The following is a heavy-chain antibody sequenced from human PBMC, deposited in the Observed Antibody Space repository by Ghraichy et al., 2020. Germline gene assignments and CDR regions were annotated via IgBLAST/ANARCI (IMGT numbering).Heavy chain of an antibody. J-gene: IGHJ5*02. V-gene: IGHV4-38-2*02. Sequence: SQTLSLTCTVSGYSISNGYYWGWIRQPPGRGLEWIGTVYHSGNPYHNLSLKSRVTMSVDTSINQFSLKLSSVTAAATAVYYCARCSGEPYYFDSRNWFDPWGPGTLVTVSS. CDR1: GYSISNGYY. CDR2: VYHSGNP. CDR3: ARCSGEPYYFDSRNWFDP. D-gene: IGHD3-22*01.